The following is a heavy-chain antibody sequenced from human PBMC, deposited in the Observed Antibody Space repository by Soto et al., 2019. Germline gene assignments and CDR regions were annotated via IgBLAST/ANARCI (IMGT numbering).Heavy chain of an antibody. J-gene: IGHJ4*02. CDR2: IIPIFGTA. Sequence: QVQLVQSGAEVKKPGSSVKVSCKASGGTFSSYAISWARQAPGQGLEGMGGIIPIFGTANDAQKFQGRVTITADESTSTADMELSSLRSEDTDVYYCARDLKVAAHWNYGSVWGQGTLVTVSS. CDR3: ARDLKVAAHWNYGSV. D-gene: IGHD1-7*01. CDR1: GGTFSSYA. V-gene: IGHV1-69*01.